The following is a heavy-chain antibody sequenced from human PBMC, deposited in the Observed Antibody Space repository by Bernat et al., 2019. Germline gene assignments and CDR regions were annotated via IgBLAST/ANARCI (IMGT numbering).Heavy chain of an antibody. CDR3: TYRGYSSGWYVIDAFDI. J-gene: IGHJ3*02. CDR2: IKSKTDGETT. Sequence: EVQLVESGGGLVKPGGSLRLSCAASGFTFSNAWMNWVRQAPGKGREWVGRIKSKTDGETTDYAATVQGRFTISRDDSKSTLYLQMNSLKTEDTAVYYCTYRGYSSGWYVIDAFDIWGQGTMVTVSS. D-gene: IGHD6-19*01. CDR1: GFTFSNAW. V-gene: IGHV3-15*07.